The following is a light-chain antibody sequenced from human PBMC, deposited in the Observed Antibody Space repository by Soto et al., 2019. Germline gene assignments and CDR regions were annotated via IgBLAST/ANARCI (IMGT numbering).Light chain of an antibody. CDR1: QSVSSY. CDR2: DAS. J-gene: IGKJ3*01. Sequence: EIVLTQSPATPSLSPGERATLSCGASQSVSSYLAWYQQKPGQAPRLLIYDASNRATGIPARFSGSGSGTDFTLTISSLEPEDFAVYYCQQRSNWLPFTFGPGTKVDIK. CDR3: QQRSNWLPFT. V-gene: IGKV3-11*01.